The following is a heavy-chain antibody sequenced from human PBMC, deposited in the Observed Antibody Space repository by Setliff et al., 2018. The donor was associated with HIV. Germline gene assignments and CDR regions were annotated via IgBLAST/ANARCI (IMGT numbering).Heavy chain of an antibody. Sequence: TSETLSLTCTVSGGSISTYYWTWIRQPAGKGLEWIRHIYTSGSTNYNPSLKSRVTMSVDTSKNQFSLKLSSVTAADTAVYYCARNLRASVLDYMDVWGKGTTVTVSS. CDR3: ARNLRASVLDYMDV. D-gene: IGHD2-8*01. CDR1: GGSISTYY. V-gene: IGHV4-4*07. CDR2: IYTSGST. J-gene: IGHJ6*03.